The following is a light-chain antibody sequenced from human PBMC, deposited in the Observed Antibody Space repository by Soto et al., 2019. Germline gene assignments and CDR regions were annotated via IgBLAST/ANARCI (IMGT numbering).Light chain of an antibody. CDR3: GSYTSSSTLV. CDR2: DVS. CDR1: SSDVGGHNY. J-gene: IGLJ2*01. V-gene: IGLV2-14*03. Sequence: QSALTQPASVSGSPGQSITISCTGTSSDVGGHNYVSWYQHHPGKAPKLMIYDVSYRPSGVSDRFSGSKSGNTASLTISGLQAEDEADYYCGSYTSSSTLVFGGGTQLTVL.